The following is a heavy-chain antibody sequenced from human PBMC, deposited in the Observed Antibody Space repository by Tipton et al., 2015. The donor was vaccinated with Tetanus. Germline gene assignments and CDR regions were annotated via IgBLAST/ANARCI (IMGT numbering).Heavy chain of an antibody. D-gene: IGHD6-19*01. Sequence: TLSLTCTVSGGSISSSSYYWGWIRQPPGKGLEWIGCIYYSGSTYYNPSLKSRVTISVDTSKNQFSLKLSSVTAADTAVYYCARTQWLVFFDYWGQGTLVTVSS. CDR3: ARTQWLVFFDY. V-gene: IGHV4-39*01. J-gene: IGHJ4*02. CDR2: IYYSGST. CDR1: GGSISSSSYY.